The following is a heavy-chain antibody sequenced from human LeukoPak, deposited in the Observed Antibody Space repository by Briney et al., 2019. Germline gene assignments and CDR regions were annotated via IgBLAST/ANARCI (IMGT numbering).Heavy chain of an antibody. CDR1: GFTFSSYG. D-gene: IGHD3-9*01. CDR3: VRYFDWLWAFDY. J-gene: IGHJ4*02. Sequence: GGSLRLSCAASGFTFSSYGMHWLRPAPGKALEWVAVISYDGSNKYYADSVKGRFTISRDNSKNTLYLQMNSLRAEDTAVYYCVRYFDWLWAFDYWGQGTLVTVSS. V-gene: IGHV3-30*03. CDR2: ISYDGSNK.